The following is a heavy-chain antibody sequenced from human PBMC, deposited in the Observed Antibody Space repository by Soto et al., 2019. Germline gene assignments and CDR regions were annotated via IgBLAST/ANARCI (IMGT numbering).Heavy chain of an antibody. CDR3: ARARRIAAAADFYFDS. D-gene: IGHD6-13*01. V-gene: IGHV3-48*01. Sequence: EVQLVESGGGLVQPGGSLRLSCAASGFTFSAYSMNWVRQAPGKGLEWVSYISSRINTIYYAASVQGRFTISRDDAKNSLYLQMDSLRAEYTAVYYCARARRIAAAADFYFDSWGQGTLGTVS. CDR2: ISSRINTI. J-gene: IGHJ4*02. CDR1: GFTFSAYS.